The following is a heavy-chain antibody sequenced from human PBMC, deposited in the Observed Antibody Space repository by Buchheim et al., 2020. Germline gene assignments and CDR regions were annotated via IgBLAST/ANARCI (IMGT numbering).Heavy chain of an antibody. D-gene: IGHD5-12*01. Sequence: QVQLQESGPGLVKPSQTLSLTCTVSGGSISSGDYYWSWIRQPPGKGLEWIGYIYYSGGTYYNPSLKSRVTISVDTSKNQFSLKLSSVTAADTAVYYCARVTGEWLRLLYYYYGMDVWGQGTT. CDR3: ARVTGEWLRLLYYYYGMDV. J-gene: IGHJ6*02. CDR1: GGSISSGDYY. CDR2: IYYSGGT. V-gene: IGHV4-30-4*01.